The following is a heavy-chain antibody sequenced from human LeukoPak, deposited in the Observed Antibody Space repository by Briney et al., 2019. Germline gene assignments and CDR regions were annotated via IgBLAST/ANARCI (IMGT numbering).Heavy chain of an antibody. J-gene: IGHJ5*02. CDR1: GGSISSSSYY. D-gene: IGHD2-21*02. CDR2: IYYSGST. Sequence: SETLSLTCSVSGGSISSSSYYWGWIRQPPGKGLEWIGSIYYSGSTNYNPSLKSRVTISVDTSKNQFSLKLSSVTAADTAVYYCARAVVVTATRGWFDPWGQGTLVTVSS. V-gene: IGHV4-39*07. CDR3: ARAVVVTATRGWFDP.